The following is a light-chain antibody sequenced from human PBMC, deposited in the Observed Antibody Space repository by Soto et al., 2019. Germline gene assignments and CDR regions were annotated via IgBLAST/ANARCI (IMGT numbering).Light chain of an antibody. J-gene: IGLJ2*01. CDR3: AAWDGSLSGVV. CDR1: SSNIGAGYD. CDR2: RNN. Sequence: QSVLTQPPSVSGAPGQRVTISCTGSSSNIGAGYDVYWYQQLPGTAPKLLIYRNNQRPSGVPDRFSGSKSGTSASLAISGLRSEDEADYYCAAWDGSLSGVVFGGGTKLTVL. V-gene: IGLV1-47*01.